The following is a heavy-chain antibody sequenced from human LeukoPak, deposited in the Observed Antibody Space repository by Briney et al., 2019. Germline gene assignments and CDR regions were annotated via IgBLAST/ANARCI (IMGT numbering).Heavy chain of an antibody. Sequence: GESLKISCKGSGYYFPSYWIGWVRQTPGKGLEWMGIIYPGDSDTTYSPSFQGQVTISADKSISTAYLQWSSLKASDTAMYYCARPNYYDSGIPAGYWGQGTLVTVSS. J-gene: IGHJ4*02. CDR3: ARPNYYDSGIPAGY. CDR2: IYPGDSDT. CDR1: GYYFPSYW. V-gene: IGHV5-51*01. D-gene: IGHD3-10*01.